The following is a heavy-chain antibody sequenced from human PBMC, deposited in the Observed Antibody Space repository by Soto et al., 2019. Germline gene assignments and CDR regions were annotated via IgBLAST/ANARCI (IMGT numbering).Heavy chain of an antibody. J-gene: IGHJ4*02. V-gene: IGHV3-73*01. CDR2: IRSKADNYAT. CDR1: GFTFSGSA. D-gene: IGHD1-20*01. CDR3: TERGKYNNRVVDY. Sequence: EVQLVESGGGLVQPGGSLKLSCAASGFTFSGSAMHWVRQASGKGLEWVGRIRSKADNYATSYAASVKGRFTISRDDSKNTAYLQMDILKTEDTAVYYCTERGKYNNRVVDYCSQGTLVTVSS.